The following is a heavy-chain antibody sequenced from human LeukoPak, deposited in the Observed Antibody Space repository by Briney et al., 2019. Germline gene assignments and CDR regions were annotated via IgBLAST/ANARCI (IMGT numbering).Heavy chain of an antibody. CDR3: ARGPNDFWCGDYNWFDP. D-gene: IGHD3-3*01. V-gene: IGHV4-34*01. J-gene: IGHJ5*02. CDR1: GGSFSGYY. CDR2: INHSGST. Sequence: SETLSLTCAVYGGSFSGYYWSWIRQPPGKGLEWIGEINHSGSTNYNPPLKSRVTISVDTSKHQFSLKLSSVIAADTAVYYCARGPNDFWCGDYNWFDPWGQGTLVTVSS.